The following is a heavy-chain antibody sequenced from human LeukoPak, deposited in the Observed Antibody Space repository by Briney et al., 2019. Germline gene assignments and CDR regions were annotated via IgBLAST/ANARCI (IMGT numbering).Heavy chain of an antibody. J-gene: IGHJ3*02. CDR3: AKDPGRDHAFDT. V-gene: IGHV3-23*01. CDR1: GFTFSSYA. Sequence: GGSLRLSCAASGFTFSSYAMNWVRQAPGKGLEWVSLISGGGGSTYYADSVKGRFTISRDNSNNTLYLQMNSLRAEDTAVYYCAKDPGRDHAFDTWGQGTMVTVSS. D-gene: IGHD1-26*01. CDR2: ISGGGGST.